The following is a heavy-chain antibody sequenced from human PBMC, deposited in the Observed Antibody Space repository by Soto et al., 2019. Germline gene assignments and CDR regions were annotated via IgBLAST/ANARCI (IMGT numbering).Heavy chain of an antibody. CDR2: TFYSGNT. CDR1: GASMTKNNHY. CDR3: ARHRLWSRSSGPCGMDV. D-gene: IGHD3-10*01. Sequence: SETLSLTCTVSGASMTKNNHYWAWIRQPPGKGLEWIATTFYSGNTYYNPSLKSRLTVSVDTSNNQFSLKLSSVTAADSAVYFCARHRLWSRSSGPCGMDVWGQGTTVTVPS. V-gene: IGHV4-39*01. J-gene: IGHJ6*02.